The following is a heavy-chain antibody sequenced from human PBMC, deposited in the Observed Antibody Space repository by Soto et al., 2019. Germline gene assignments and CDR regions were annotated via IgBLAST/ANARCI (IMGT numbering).Heavy chain of an antibody. CDR2: IERDDDDK. Sequence: CGPTLVNPTETLTLTCTFSGFSITSPGVSVSWIRQPPGRALEWLALIERDDDDKYYSTSLKTRLTISKDTRKNQVVLTMANMDPADTATYYCARSIRGPRKFNGRDVWGHGKPVTVS. V-gene: IGHV2-70*13. CDR1: GFSITSPGVS. CDR3: ARSIRGPRKFNGRDV. J-gene: IGHJ6*02. D-gene: IGHD1-20*01.